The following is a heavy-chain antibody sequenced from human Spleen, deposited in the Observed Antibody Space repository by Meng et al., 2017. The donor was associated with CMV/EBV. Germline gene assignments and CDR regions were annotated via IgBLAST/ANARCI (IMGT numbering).Heavy chain of an antibody. Sequence: GFSLSTSGVCVGWIRQPPGKALEWLALIYWNDDKRYRPALKSRLTITKDTSKNQVVLTMTNMDPVDTATYYCAHSYYDFWSGYNYFDYGGQGTLVTISS. CDR2: IYWNDDK. V-gene: IGHV2-5*01. J-gene: IGHJ4*02. CDR1: GFSLSTSGVC. D-gene: IGHD3-3*01. CDR3: AHSYYDFWSGYNYFDY.